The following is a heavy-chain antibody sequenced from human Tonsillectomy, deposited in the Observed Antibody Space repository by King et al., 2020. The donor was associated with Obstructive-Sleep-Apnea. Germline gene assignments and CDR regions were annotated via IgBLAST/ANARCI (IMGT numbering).Heavy chain of an antibody. CDR2: IIPIFGTA. J-gene: IGHJ3*02. CDR1: GGTFSSYA. D-gene: IGHD2-21*02. CDR3: ARVGLIKCGGDCYPSLYDAFDI. Sequence: QLVQSGAEVKKPGSSVKVSCKASGGTFSSYAISWVRQAPGQGLEWVGGIIPIFGTANYAQKFQGRVTITAEESTSTAYMELSSLRSEDTAVYYCARVGLIKCGGDCYPSLYDAFDIWGQGTMVTVSS. V-gene: IGHV1-69*01.